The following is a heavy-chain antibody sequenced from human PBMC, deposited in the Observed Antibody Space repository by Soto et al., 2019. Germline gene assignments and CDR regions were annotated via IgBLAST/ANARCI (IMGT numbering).Heavy chain of an antibody. D-gene: IGHD2-8*02. CDR1: GFTFSNYA. Sequence: EVQLVESGGGLVQPGGSLRLSCAASGFTFSNYAMHWVRQPTGKGLEWVSGIGAAGDTYYPGSVKGRFTISRENARNLMYLQLISLRAVDAAVYYCAAGGVTSVAQFDYWGQGTLVTVSS. V-gene: IGHV3-13*01. CDR3: AAGGVTSVAQFDY. J-gene: IGHJ4*02. CDR2: IGAAGDT.